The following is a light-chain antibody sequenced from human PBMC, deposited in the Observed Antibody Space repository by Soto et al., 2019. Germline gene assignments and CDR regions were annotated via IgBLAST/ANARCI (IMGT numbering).Light chain of an antibody. J-gene: IGLJ2*01. CDR2: VVS. CDR1: SNDIGLYNY. V-gene: IGLV2-14*01. Sequence: QSALAQPASVSGSPGQSITISCTGTSNDIGLYNYVSWYQQHPGKAPKLIIYVVSSRPSRISNRFSAYKSGNTASLTIYGLQAEDEADYYCASYASGSTLVVFGGGTKVTVL. CDR3: ASYASGSTLVV.